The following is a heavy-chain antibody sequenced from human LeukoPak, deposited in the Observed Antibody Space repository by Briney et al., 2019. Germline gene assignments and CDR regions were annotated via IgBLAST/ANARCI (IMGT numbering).Heavy chain of an antibody. CDR1: GASLSTSPYY. Sequence: SETLSLTCSVSGASLSTSPYYWGWIRQPPGKGLEWIGSIYYSGSTYYNPSLKSRVTISVDTSKNQFSLKLSSVTAADTAVYYCARGEPDIVGATTSWGQGTLVTVSS. D-gene: IGHD1-26*01. CDR2: IYYSGST. CDR3: ARGEPDIVGATTS. J-gene: IGHJ5*02. V-gene: IGHV4-39*07.